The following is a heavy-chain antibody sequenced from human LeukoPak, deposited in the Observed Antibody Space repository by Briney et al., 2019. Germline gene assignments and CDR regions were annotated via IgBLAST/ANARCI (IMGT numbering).Heavy chain of an antibody. V-gene: IGHV4-59*01. Sequence: SETLSLTCTVSGGSISSYYWSWLRQPPGKGLEWIGYIYYSGSTNYNPSLKSRVTISVDTSKNQFSLKLSSVTAADTAVYYCARSRDFWSGYNAFDIWGQGTMVTVSS. J-gene: IGHJ3*02. CDR3: ARSRDFWSGYNAFDI. CDR1: GGSISSYY. D-gene: IGHD3-3*01. CDR2: IYYSGST.